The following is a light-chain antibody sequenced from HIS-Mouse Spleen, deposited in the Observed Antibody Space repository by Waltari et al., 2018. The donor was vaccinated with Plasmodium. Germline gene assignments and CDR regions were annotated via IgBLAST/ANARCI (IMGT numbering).Light chain of an antibody. CDR1: KLWYKY. V-gene: IGLV3-1*01. Sequence: SYELTQPPSVSVSPGQTASITCSGDKLWYKYACWYQQKQGQSPVLVIYQDSKRPSGIPERFSGSNSGNTATLTISGTQAMDEADYYCQAWDSSTVVFGGGTKLTVL. CDR3: QAWDSSTVV. CDR2: QDS. J-gene: IGLJ2*01.